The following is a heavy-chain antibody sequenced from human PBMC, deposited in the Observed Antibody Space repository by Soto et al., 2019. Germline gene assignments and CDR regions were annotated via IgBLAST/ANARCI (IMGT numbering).Heavy chain of an antibody. D-gene: IGHD2-15*01. CDR1: GFTFSGYA. CDR3: AKKALMTLLDCYFYR. V-gene: IGHV3-23*01. CDR2: ISGSGGST. J-gene: IGHJ2*01. Sequence: EVQLLESGGGLVQPGGSLRLSCAASGFTFSGYAMNWVRQAPGKGLEWVSGISGSGGSTNYADSVKGRFTISSDNSQNTRFLQMNSLRAEDTAVYYCAKKALMTLLDCYFYRWCRGTLVTVAS.